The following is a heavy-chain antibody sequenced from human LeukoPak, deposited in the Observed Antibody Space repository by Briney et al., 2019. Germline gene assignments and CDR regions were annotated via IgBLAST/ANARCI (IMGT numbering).Heavy chain of an antibody. J-gene: IGHJ6*02. Sequence: EASVKVSCKASGYTFTSYGISWVRQAPGQGLEWMGWISAYNGNTNYAQKLQGRVTMTTDTSTSTAYMELRSLRSDDTAVYYCARDRSSTSPSGYGMDVWGQGTTVTVSS. V-gene: IGHV1-18*01. CDR2: ISAYNGNT. D-gene: IGHD2/OR15-2a*01. CDR1: GYTFTSYG. CDR3: ARDRSSTSPSGYGMDV.